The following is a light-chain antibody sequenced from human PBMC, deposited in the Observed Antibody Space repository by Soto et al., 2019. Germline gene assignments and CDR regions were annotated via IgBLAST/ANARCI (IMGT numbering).Light chain of an antibody. CDR1: QAINTY. V-gene: IGKV3-11*01. CDR2: DAS. J-gene: IGKJ1*01. CDR3: QQRSNWPPT. Sequence: LTQSPSVLSASVGDRVTITCRASQAINTYLAWYQQKPGQAPRLLIYDASNRATGIPARFSGGGSGTDFTLTISSLEPEDFAVYYCQQRSNWPPTFGQGTKVEI.